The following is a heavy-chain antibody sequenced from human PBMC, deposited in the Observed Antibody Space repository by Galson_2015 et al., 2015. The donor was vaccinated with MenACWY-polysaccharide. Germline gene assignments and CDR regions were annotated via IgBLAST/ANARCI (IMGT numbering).Heavy chain of an antibody. CDR3: ARIQGVTTVTSRRVHYYGMDV. V-gene: IGHV2-70*11. Sequence: PALVKPTQTLTLTCTFSGFSLSTRGMCVSWIRQPPGKALEWLARIDWDDDKYYSTSLKTRLTISKDTSKNQVVLTMTNMDPVDTATYYCARIQGVTTVTSRRVHYYGMDVWGQGTTVTVSS. CDR2: IDWDDDK. D-gene: IGHD4-17*01. CDR1: GFSLSTRGMC. J-gene: IGHJ6*02.